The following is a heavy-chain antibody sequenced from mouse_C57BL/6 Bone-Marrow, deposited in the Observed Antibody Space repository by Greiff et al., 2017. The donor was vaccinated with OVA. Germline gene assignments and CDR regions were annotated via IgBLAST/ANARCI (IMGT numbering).Heavy chain of an antibody. V-gene: IGHV1-85*01. CDR3: AGSTLWLRRGFDY. CDR1: GYTFTSYD. CDR2: IYPRDGST. J-gene: IGHJ2*01. D-gene: IGHD2-2*01. Sequence: VQLQQSGPELVKPGASVKLSCKASGYTFTSYDINWVKQRPGQGLEWIGWIYPRDGSTKYNEKFKGKATLTVDSSSSTAYMELHSLTSEDSAVYFGAGSTLWLRRGFDYWGQGTALTVSS.